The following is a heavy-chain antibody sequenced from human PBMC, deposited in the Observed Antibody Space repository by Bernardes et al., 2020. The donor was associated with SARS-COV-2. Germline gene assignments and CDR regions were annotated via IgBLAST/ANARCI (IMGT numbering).Heavy chain of an antibody. J-gene: IGHJ6*03. CDR3: AREVQYYDFWSGPLSTDYYYYYMDV. CDR2: IYYSGST. CDR1: GGSISSYY. D-gene: IGHD3-3*01. Sequence: SETLSLTCTVSGGSISSYYWSWIRQPPGKGLEWIGYIYYSGSTNYNPSLKSRVTISVDTSKNQFSLKLSSVTAADTAVYYCAREVQYYDFWSGPLSTDYYYYYMDVWGKGTTVTVSS. V-gene: IGHV4-59*01.